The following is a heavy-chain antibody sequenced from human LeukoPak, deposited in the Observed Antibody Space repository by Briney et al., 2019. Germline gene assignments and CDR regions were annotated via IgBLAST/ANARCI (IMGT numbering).Heavy chain of an antibody. CDR1: GFTVSSNY. Sequence: PGGSLRLSCAASGFTVSSNYMSWVRQAPGKGLEWVSVIYSGGSTYYADSVKGRFTISRDNSKNTRYLQMNSLRAEDTAVYYCARGSYYDSSGYYYWGQGALVTVSS. V-gene: IGHV3-53*01. D-gene: IGHD3-22*01. CDR3: ARGSYYDSSGYYY. CDR2: IYSGGST. J-gene: IGHJ4*02.